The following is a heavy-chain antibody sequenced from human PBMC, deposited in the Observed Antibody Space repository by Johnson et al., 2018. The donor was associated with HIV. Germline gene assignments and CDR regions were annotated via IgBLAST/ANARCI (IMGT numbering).Heavy chain of an antibody. CDR3: ARRTVVTPGAFDI. Sequence: QMLLVESGGGVVQPGRSLRLSCAASGFTFSDYYMSWIRQAPGKGLEWVSYISSSGSTIYYADSVKGRFTISRDNAKNSLYLQMNSLRAEDTAVYYCARRTVVTPGAFDIWGQGTMVTVSS. CDR2: ISSSGSTI. J-gene: IGHJ3*02. V-gene: IGHV3-11*04. D-gene: IGHD4-23*01. CDR1: GFTFSDYY.